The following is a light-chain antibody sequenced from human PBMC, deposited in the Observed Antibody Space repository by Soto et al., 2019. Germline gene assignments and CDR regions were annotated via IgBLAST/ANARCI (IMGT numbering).Light chain of an antibody. CDR2: KAS. J-gene: IGKJ1*01. CDR3: QHYNSYSEA. CDR1: QTISSW. V-gene: IGKV1-5*03. Sequence: DIQMTQSPSTLSGSVGDRVTITCRASQTISSWLAWYQQKPGKAPKLLIYKASTLKSGVPSRFSGSGSWTAFTLTISSLQPDDFATYYCQHYNSYSEACGQGTKVELK.